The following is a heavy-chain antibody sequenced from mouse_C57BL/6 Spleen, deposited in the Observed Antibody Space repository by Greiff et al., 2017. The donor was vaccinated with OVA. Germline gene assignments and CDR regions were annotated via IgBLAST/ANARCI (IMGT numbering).Heavy chain of an antibody. CDR1: GYSITSGYY. D-gene: IGHD1-1*01. Sequence: EVKLMESGPGLVKPSQSLSLTCSVTGYSITSGYYWNWIRQFPGNKLEWMGYISYDGSNNYNPSLKNRISITRDTSKNQFFLKLNSVTTEDTATYYCARDSRYFDVWGTGTTVTVSS. J-gene: IGHJ1*03. V-gene: IGHV3-6*01. CDR3: ARDSRYFDV. CDR2: ISYDGSN.